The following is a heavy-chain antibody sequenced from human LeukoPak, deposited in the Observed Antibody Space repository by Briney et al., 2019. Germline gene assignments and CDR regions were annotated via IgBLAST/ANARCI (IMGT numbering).Heavy chain of an antibody. Sequence: SETLSLTCTVSGGSITSNYWSWIRQPPGKGLEWIGYIYYTGRTNCNPSLKSRVTISVDTSKNQFSLKLSSVTAADTAVYYCARSFYGGNSRWFDPWGQGTLVTVSS. CDR3: ARSFYGGNSRWFDP. J-gene: IGHJ5*02. CDR1: GGSITSNY. V-gene: IGHV4-59*01. CDR2: IYYTGRT. D-gene: IGHD4-23*01.